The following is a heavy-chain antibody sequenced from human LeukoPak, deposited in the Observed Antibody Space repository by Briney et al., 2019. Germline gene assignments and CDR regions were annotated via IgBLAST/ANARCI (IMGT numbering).Heavy chain of an antibody. CDR1: GCSLTSTFVG. D-gene: IGHD2-8*01. CDR3: DNTLTSTNSVVYPSFDY. J-gene: IGHJ4*02. CDR2: VYWDGDE. V-gene: IGHV2-5*02. Sequence: SGPTLSMPTPTRTLNIYFSGCSLTSTFVGVGWIRQPPGKSLEWLPHVYWDGDERYSPSLGGRLSFTKDTSKNQLLLTMTTVYVAGKLTSQCDNTLTSTNSVVYPSFDYWGQGTLVTVSS.